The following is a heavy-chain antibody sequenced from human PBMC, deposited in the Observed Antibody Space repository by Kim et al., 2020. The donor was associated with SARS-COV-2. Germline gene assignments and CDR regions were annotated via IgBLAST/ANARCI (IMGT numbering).Heavy chain of an antibody. CDR3: ARGPQQLVTGPDY. Sequence: SETLSLTCAVYGGSFSGYYWSWIRQPPGKGLEWIGEINHSGSTNYNPSLKSRVTISVDTSKNQFSLKLSSVTAADTAVYYCARGPQQLVTGPDYWGQGTLVTVSS. D-gene: IGHD6-13*01. J-gene: IGHJ4*02. V-gene: IGHV4-34*01. CDR1: GGSFSGYY. CDR2: INHSGST.